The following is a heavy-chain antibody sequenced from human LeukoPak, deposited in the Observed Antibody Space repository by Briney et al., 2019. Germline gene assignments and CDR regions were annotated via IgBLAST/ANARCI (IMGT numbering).Heavy chain of an antibody. CDR2: IYYSGST. CDR3: ARVLKPLRYFDY. D-gene: IGHD4/OR15-4a*01. CDR1: GGSISSGGYY. V-gene: IGHV4-31*03. J-gene: IGHJ4*02. Sequence: SETLSLTCTVSGGSISSGGYYWSWIRQHPGKVLEWIGYIYYSGSTYYNPSLKCRVTISVDTSKNQFSLKLSSVTAADTAVYYCARVLKPLRYFDYWGQGTLVTVSS.